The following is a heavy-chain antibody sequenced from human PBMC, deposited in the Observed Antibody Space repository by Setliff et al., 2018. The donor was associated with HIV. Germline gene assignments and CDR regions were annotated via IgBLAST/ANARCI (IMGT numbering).Heavy chain of an antibody. CDR3: ARAKWIAVAGTIVDWFDP. CDR2: INHSGST. D-gene: IGHD6-19*01. J-gene: IGHJ5*02. CDR1: GGSLSGYH. V-gene: IGHV4-34*01. Sequence: ASETLSLTCAVYGGSLSGYHWSWIRQSPEKGLEWIGEINHSGSTNYNPSLKSRVTMSVDTSKNQFSLKLSSVTAADTAVYYCARAKWIAVAGTIVDWFDPWGQGTLVTVSS.